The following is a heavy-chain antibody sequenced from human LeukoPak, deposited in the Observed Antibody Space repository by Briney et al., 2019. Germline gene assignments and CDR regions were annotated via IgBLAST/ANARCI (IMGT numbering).Heavy chain of an antibody. Sequence: GESLKISCKGSGFTFSNYWIGWVRQVPGKGLEWMGVIWPSYSGTRYSPSFEGQVIISADKSITTAYLQWSSLKTSDTAMYYCAREVGSSSLTFDYWGQGTLVTVPS. J-gene: IGHJ4*02. CDR3: AREVGSSSLTFDY. D-gene: IGHD2-2*01. CDR1: GFTFSNYW. V-gene: IGHV5-51*01. CDR2: IWPSYSGT.